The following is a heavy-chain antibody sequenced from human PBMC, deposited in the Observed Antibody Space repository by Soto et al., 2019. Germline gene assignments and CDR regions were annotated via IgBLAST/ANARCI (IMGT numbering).Heavy chain of an antibody. CDR2: IYYSGST. Sequence: SETLSLTCTVSGGSISSYYWSWIRQPPGKGLEWIGYIYYSGSTNYNPSLKSRVTISVDTSKNQFSLKLSSVTAADTAVYYCARFAGTAFGSREYGTSAMDVWGKGTTVTVSS. V-gene: IGHV4-59*01. CDR3: ARFAGTAFGSREYGTSAMDV. CDR1: GGSISSYY. D-gene: IGHD3-16*01. J-gene: IGHJ6*04.